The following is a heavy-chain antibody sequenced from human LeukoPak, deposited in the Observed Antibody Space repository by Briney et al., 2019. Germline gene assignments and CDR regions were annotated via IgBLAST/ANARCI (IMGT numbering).Heavy chain of an antibody. V-gene: IGHV4-38-2*02. CDR1: GYSISSVYY. Sequence: PSETLSLTCTVSGYSISSVYYWGWIRQPPGKGLEWIATLYHSGRTYYNPSLKSRVTISADTSKNQFSLKLTSVTAADTAVYYCARDPEITFGGVIIPHHAFDIWGQGTMVTVSS. CDR3: ARDPEITFGGVIIPHHAFDI. J-gene: IGHJ3*02. CDR2: LYHSGRT. D-gene: IGHD3-16*02.